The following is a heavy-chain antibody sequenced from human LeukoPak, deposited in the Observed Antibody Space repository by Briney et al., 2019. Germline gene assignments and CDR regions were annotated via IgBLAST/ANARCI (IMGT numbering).Heavy chain of an antibody. CDR1: GGSFSGYY. V-gene: IGHV4-34*01. Sequence: SQTLSLTSAVNGGSFSGYYWSWIRQPPGKGLEWIGEINHSGSTNYNPSLKSRVTISVDTSKNQFSLKLSSVTAADTAVYYCARGEYSSSSPGTRYYYYMDVWGKGTTVTVSS. CDR2: INHSGST. D-gene: IGHD6-6*01. J-gene: IGHJ6*03. CDR3: ARGEYSSSSPGTRYYYYMDV.